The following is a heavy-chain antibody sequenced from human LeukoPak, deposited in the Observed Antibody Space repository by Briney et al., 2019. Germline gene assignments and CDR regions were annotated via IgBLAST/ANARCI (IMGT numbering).Heavy chain of an antibody. J-gene: IGHJ4*02. D-gene: IGHD6-19*01. CDR1: AYTLSGYY. V-gene: IGHV1-2*02. CDR3: ARRIAVAGSPVYYFDY. Sequence: ASVKVSCKASAYTLSGYYMHWVRQAPGQGLEWMGWINPKSGVTNYAQKFQGRVTMTWDTSIITTFMELSRLRSDDTAVYYCARRIAVAGSPVYYFDYWGKGTLVTVSS. CDR2: INPKSGVT.